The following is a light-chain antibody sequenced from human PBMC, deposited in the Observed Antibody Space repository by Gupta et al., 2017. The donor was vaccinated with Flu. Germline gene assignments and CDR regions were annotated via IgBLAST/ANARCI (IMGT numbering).Light chain of an antibody. CDR3: QTWGTAVV. CDR1: SGHSSYA. Sequence: QLVLTQSPSASASLGASVKLTCTLTSGHSSYAIAWHQQQPQKGPRYLMQVNSDGSHNKGDEIPQRFSGSSSGAERYLTISSLQSEDEADYYCQTWGTAVVFGGGTKLTVL. CDR2: VNSDGSH. J-gene: IGLJ2*01. V-gene: IGLV4-69*01.